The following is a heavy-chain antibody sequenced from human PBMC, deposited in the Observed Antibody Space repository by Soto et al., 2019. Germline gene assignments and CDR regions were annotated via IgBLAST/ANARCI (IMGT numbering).Heavy chain of an antibody. CDR2: IYISRIT. D-gene: IGHD6-19*01. CDR3: ARGSGWLPDY. J-gene: IGHJ4*02. Sequence: QVQLQESGPGLVKPSETLSLTCTVSGASINNYYWSWIRQPPGKGLEWIGYIYISRITDYNPSLKSRVTISTDTSNNQFSLKLNFVTAADTAVYYCARGSGWLPDYWGQGALVTVSS. CDR1: GASINNYY. V-gene: IGHV4-59*01.